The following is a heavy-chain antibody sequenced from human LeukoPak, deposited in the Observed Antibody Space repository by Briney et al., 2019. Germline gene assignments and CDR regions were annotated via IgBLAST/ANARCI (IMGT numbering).Heavy chain of an antibody. CDR3: ARIRYDSSGYYVDY. V-gene: IGHV1-8*01. CDR1: GYTFTSYD. J-gene: IGHJ4*02. CDR2: MNPNSGNT. D-gene: IGHD3-22*01. Sequence: ASVKVSCKASGYTFTSYDINWVRQATGQGLEWMGWMNPNSGNTGYAQEFQGRVTMTRNTSISTAYMELSSLRSEDTAVYYCARIRYDSSGYYVDYWGQGTLVTVSS.